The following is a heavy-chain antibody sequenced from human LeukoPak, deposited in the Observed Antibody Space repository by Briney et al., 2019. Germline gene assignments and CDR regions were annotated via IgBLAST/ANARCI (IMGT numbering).Heavy chain of an antibody. CDR2: IISSSSVV. D-gene: IGHD3-16*01. J-gene: IGHJ4*02. Sequence: GGSLRLSCATSGFTFSSYSMNWVRQAPGKGLEWISYIISSSSVVYYADSVKGRFTISRDNAKSSLYLQMNSLRAEDTAVCYCARARPGYDTPPYYFDFWGQGTLVTVSS. CDR1: GFTFSSYS. CDR3: ARARPGYDTPPYYFDF. V-gene: IGHV3-48*01.